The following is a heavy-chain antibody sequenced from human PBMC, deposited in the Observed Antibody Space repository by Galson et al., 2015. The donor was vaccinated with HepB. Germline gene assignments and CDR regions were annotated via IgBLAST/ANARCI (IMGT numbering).Heavy chain of an antibody. Sequence: CAISGDSVSSNVVAWTWIRQSPSRGLEWLGRTYYRSEWYIDYADSVKSRITINADTYKNQFSLQLHSVTPEDTAVYLCGRIGRYYDSGSQGYWFFDLWGRGTLVIVSS. D-gene: IGHD3-10*01. J-gene: IGHJ2*01. V-gene: IGHV6-1*01. CDR3: GRIGRYYDSGSQGYWFFDL. CDR1: GDSVSSNVVA. CDR2: TYYRSEWYI.